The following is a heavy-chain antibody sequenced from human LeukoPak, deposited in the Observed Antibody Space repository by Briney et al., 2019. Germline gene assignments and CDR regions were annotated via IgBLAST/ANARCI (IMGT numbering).Heavy chain of an antibody. D-gene: IGHD5/OR15-5a*01. Sequence: GGSLRLSCAASGFTFSSYAMIWVRQAPGRGLVWVSSIGASGDSIYYTDSVKGRFTISRDNSKNTLYLQMSSLRVEDTAVYYCAKIPDVSDYWGQGTLVTVSS. CDR2: IGASGDSI. CDR1: GFTFSSYA. J-gene: IGHJ4*02. CDR3: AKIPDVSDY. V-gene: IGHV3-23*01.